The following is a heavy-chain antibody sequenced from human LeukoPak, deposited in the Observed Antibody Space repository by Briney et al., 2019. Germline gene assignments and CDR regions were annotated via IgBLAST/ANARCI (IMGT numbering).Heavy chain of an antibody. V-gene: IGHV4-61*02. J-gene: IGHJ3*02. CDR1: GGSLSSGSYY. D-gene: IGHD2-2*01. Sequence: PSETLSLTCTVSGGSLSSGSYYWSWVRQPAGKGLEWIGRIYTSGSTNYNPSLKSRVTISVDTSKNQFSLKLSSVTAADTAVYYCARFGRYCSSTSCLYASDIWGQGTMVTVSS. CDR2: IYTSGST. CDR3: ARFGRYCSSTSCLYASDI.